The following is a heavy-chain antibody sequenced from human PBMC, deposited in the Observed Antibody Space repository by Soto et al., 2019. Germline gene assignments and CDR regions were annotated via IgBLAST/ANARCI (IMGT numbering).Heavy chain of an antibody. CDR1: GYTFTSYC. D-gene: IGHD4-17*01. CDR3: ARAPSYVDPILYYFDY. Sequence: ASVKVSCKASGYTFTSYCMHWVRQAPGQGLEWMGIINPSGGSTSYAQKFQGRVTMTRDTSTSTVYMELSSLRSEDTAVYYCARAPSYVDPILYYFDYWGQGTLVTVSS. CDR2: INPSGGST. V-gene: IGHV1-46*03. J-gene: IGHJ4*02.